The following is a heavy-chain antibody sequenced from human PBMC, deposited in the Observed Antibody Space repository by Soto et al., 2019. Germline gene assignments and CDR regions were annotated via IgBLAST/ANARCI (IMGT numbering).Heavy chain of an antibody. V-gene: IGHV3-23*01. Sequence: EVQLLESGGGLVQPGGSLRLSCAASGFTFSSYAMTWVRQAPGKGLEWVSGISGSGGSTYYADSVKGRFTISRDNSKNKLYLQMNSLRAEDTAVYYCAKVKEAVAIYDAFDIWGQGTVVTVSS. CDR1: GFTFSSYA. CDR3: AKVKEAVAIYDAFDI. D-gene: IGHD6-19*01. J-gene: IGHJ3*02. CDR2: ISGSGGST.